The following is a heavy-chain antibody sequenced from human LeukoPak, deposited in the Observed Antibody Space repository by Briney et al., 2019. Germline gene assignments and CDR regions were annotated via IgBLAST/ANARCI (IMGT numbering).Heavy chain of an antibody. CDR2: IYYSGST. Sequence: SETLSLTCTVSGGSISSYYWSWIRQPPGKGLEWIGYIYYSGSTNYNPSLKSRVTISVDASKNQFSLKLSSVTAADTAVYYCARGYYGSGFSADVWGQGTTVTVSS. J-gene: IGHJ6*02. CDR1: GGSISSYY. V-gene: IGHV4-59*01. D-gene: IGHD3-10*01. CDR3: ARGYYGSGFSADV.